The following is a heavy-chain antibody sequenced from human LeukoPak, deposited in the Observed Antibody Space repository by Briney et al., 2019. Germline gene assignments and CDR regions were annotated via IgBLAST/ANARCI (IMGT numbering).Heavy chain of an antibody. CDR1: GFTFSSYE. CDR2: ISSSGSPI. Sequence: GGSLRLSCAASGFTFSSYEMNWGRQAPGKGLEWVSYISSSGSPIYYADSAKGRFTISRDNAKNSLYLQMNSLRAEDTAVYYCARASSGSTDYWGQGTLVTVSS. J-gene: IGHJ4*02. CDR3: ARASSGSTDY. V-gene: IGHV3-48*03. D-gene: IGHD3-22*01.